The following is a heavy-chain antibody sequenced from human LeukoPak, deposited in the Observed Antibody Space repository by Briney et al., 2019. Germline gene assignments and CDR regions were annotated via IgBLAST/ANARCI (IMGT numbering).Heavy chain of an antibody. D-gene: IGHD3-10*01. J-gene: IGHJ5*02. CDR3: ARDLGIWFGEFRFDP. CDR2: ISGSGGST. V-gene: IGHV3-23*01. Sequence: GGSLRLSCAASGFTFSSYGMSWVRQAPGKGLEWVSAISGSGGSTYYADSVKGRFTIPRDNPKNTLYLQMNSLRAEDTAVYYCARDLGIWFGEFRFDPWGQGTLVTVSS. CDR1: GFTFSSYG.